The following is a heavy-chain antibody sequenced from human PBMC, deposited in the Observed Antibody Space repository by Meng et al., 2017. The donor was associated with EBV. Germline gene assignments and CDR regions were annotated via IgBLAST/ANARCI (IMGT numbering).Heavy chain of an antibody. J-gene: IGHJ5*02. CDR2: VYYSGNS. CDR3: ARVSFYDYWSGYSFNWFDP. CDR1: GDSISSRSYY. Sequence: QLQLYQSGPGLVKPSEXLSLTCTVAGDSISSRSYYWGWIRQSPGKGLEWIGNVYYSGNSYYNPSLKSRVTISVDTSKNQFYLKLISVTAADTAVYFCARVSFYDYWSGYSFNWFDPRGQGTLVTVSS. D-gene: IGHD3-3*01. V-gene: IGHV4-39*01.